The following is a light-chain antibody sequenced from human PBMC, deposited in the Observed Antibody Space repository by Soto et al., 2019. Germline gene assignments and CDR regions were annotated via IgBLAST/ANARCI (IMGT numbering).Light chain of an antibody. CDR3: QQYYNWPPYS. J-gene: IGKJ2*01. Sequence: EVVMTQSADTLSASPGDRATLSCSASQSVYTNVAWYQQKPGQAPRLLVHGASMRAASVTARFTGSGSGTDFTLPNSGLQYDDCADYCCQQYYNWPPYSFRQGTK. CDR2: GAS. V-gene: IGKV3-15*01. CDR1: QSVYTN.